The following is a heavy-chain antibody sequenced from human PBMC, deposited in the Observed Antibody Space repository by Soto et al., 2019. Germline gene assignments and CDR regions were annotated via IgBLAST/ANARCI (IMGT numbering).Heavy chain of an antibody. D-gene: IGHD3-9*01. Sequence: EGQLVESGGGLVQPGGPLRLSCAASGFTFSSYAMHWVRQAPGKGLEYVSAISSNGGSTYYANPVKGRFTISRENSKNTLYLQMGSMSAEDMAVYYYARGGLTFYYYYCYMDVWGKGTTVTASS. J-gene: IGHJ6*03. CDR1: GFTFSSYA. CDR3: ARGGLTFYYYYCYMDV. CDR2: ISSNGGST. V-gene: IGHV3-64*01.